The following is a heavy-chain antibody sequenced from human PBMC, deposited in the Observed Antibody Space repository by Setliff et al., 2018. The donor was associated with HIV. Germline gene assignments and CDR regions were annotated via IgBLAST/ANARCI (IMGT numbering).Heavy chain of an antibody. CDR3: AREGARHYGSGRYHSWFDP. V-gene: IGHV4-31*03. CDR1: GVTSGDYY. CDR2: IYYSGST. D-gene: IGHD3-10*01. J-gene: IGHJ5*02. Sequence: SETLSLTCTFSGVTSGDYYWTWIRQHPVKGLEWIGYIYYSGSTYYNPSLKSRVTMSVDTSKNQFSLKLSSVTAADTAVYYCAREGARHYGSGRYHSWFDPWGQGTQVTVSS.